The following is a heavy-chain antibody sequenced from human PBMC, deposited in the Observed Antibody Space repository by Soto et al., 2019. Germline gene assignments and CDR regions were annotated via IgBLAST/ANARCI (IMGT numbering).Heavy chain of an antibody. CDR3: AKDLGIQLWLQDFDY. V-gene: IGHV3-30*18. CDR1: GFTFSSYG. Sequence: PGGSLRLSCAASGFTFSSYGMHWVRQAPGKGLEWVAVISYDGSNKYYADSVKGRFTISRDNSKNTLYLQMNSLRAEDTAVYYCAKDLGIQLWLQDFDYWGQGTLVTVSS. J-gene: IGHJ4*02. CDR2: ISYDGSNK. D-gene: IGHD5-18*01.